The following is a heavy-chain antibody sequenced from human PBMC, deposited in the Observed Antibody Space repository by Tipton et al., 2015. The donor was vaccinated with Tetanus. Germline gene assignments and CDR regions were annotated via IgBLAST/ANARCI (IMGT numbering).Heavy chain of an antibody. CDR1: GGSIRGHF. CDR2: IYESGDT. J-gene: IGHJ4*02. V-gene: IGHV4-39*01. D-gene: IGHD3-3*01. Sequence: TLSLTCTVSGGSIRGHFWSWIRQPPGKGLEWIGSIYESGDTYYIPSLKSRVTISVDTSKNQFSLNLNSMAAADTGVYYCARHQSGYFTPFDYWGQGNLVTVSS. CDR3: ARHQSGYFTPFDY.